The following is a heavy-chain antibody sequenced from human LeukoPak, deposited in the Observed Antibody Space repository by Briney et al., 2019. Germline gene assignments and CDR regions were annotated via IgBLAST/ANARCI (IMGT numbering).Heavy chain of an antibody. D-gene: IGHD1-26*01. Sequence: PSETLSLTCTVSGGSISSYYWSWIRQPPGKGLEWIGYFYYSGSTNYNPSLKSRVTISVDTSKNQFSLKLSSVTAADTAVYYCARDEGGSYGVFDYWGQGTLVTVSS. CDR1: GGSISSYY. CDR3: ARDEGGSYGVFDY. J-gene: IGHJ4*02. CDR2: FYYSGST. V-gene: IGHV4-59*01.